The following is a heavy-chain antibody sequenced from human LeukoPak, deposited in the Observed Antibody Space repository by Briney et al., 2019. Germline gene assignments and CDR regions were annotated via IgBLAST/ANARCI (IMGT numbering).Heavy chain of an antibody. CDR3: AKKRRRDGYNYVDY. D-gene: IGHD5-24*01. CDR1: GFSFTTYG. CDR2: IRYDGSNK. Sequence: PGGSLRLSCAASGFSFTTYGMHWVRQAPGKGLEWVAFIRYDGSNKYYADSVKGRFTISRDNSKNALYLQMDSLRGDDTAVYYCAKKRRRDGYNYVDYWGQGTLVTVSP. V-gene: IGHV3-30*02. J-gene: IGHJ4*02.